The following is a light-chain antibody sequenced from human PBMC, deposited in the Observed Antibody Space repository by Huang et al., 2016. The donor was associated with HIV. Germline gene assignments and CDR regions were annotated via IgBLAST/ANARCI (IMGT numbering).Light chain of an antibody. CDR1: QSVSRSY. V-gene: IGKV3-20*01. CDR3: QQYDSSPQT. Sequence: EIVLTQSPGTLSLSPGERATLSCRASQSVSRSYLAWYPHKPGQAPRLLIYGASSRATGIPDRFSGSGSGTDFTLTISRLEPEDFAVYYCQQYDSSPQTFGQGTKVEVK. CDR2: GAS. J-gene: IGKJ1*01.